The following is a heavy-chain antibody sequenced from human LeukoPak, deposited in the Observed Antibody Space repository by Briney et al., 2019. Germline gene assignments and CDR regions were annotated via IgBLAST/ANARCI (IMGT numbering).Heavy chain of an antibody. CDR2: INHSGST. CDR1: GGSFSGYY. CDR3: ARLSAATLGY. V-gene: IGHV4-34*01. Sequence: SETLSLTCAVYGGSFSGYYWSWIRQPPGKGLEWIGEINHSGSTNYNPSLKSRVTISVDTSKNQFSLKLSSVTAADTAVYYCARLSAATLGYWGQGTLVTVSS. D-gene: IGHD2-15*01. J-gene: IGHJ4*02.